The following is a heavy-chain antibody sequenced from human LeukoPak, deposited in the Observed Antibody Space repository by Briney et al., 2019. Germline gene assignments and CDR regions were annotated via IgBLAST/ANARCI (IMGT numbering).Heavy chain of an antibody. V-gene: IGHV3-30-3*02. CDR1: GFTFGDYA. J-gene: IGHJ4*02. D-gene: IGHD5-12*01. Sequence: QPGRSLRLSCTPSGFTFGDYAMSWFRQAPGKGLEWVSAISFDGKNIHYADSEKGRFTISRDNSRNTLYLQMNSLRVEDTAVYYCAKTYSRESGYDFFFHYWGQGTRVTVSS. CDR2: ISFDGKNI. CDR3: AKTYSRESGYDFFFHY.